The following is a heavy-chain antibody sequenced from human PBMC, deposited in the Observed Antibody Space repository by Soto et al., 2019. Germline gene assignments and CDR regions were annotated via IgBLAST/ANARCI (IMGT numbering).Heavy chain of an antibody. J-gene: IGHJ3*02. D-gene: IGHD6-13*01. CDR1: GYIFVNYG. CDR2: ISAYNGNT. Sequence: GASVKVSCKASGYIFVNYGIAWVRQAPGQGLEWMGWISAYNGNTNYAQKLQGRVTMTTDTSTSTAYMELRSLRSDDTAVYYCARDRGPQYSSSWYLSAFDIWGQGTMVTVSS. CDR3: ARDRGPQYSSSWYLSAFDI. V-gene: IGHV1-18*01.